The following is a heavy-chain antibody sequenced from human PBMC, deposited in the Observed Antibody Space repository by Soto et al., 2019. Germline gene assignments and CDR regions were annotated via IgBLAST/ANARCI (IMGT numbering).Heavy chain of an antibody. J-gene: IGHJ6*02. Sequence: ASVKVSCKASGGTFSSYAISWVRQAPGQGLEWMGGIIPRSATSNYAQKFQGRVTITADESTNTAYMELSSLRSEDTAVYYCAREGLVLVPTTVNSDYYYYAMDVWGQGTTVTVSS. V-gene: IGHV1-69*13. CDR3: AREGLVLVPTTVNSDYYYYAMDV. CDR2: IIPRSATS. CDR1: GGTFSSYA. D-gene: IGHD2-2*01.